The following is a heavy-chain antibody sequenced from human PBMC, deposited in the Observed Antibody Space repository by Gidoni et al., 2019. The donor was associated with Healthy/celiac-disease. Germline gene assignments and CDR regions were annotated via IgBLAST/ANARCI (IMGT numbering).Heavy chain of an antibody. CDR2: ISSSSGYI. CDR1: GFTFSSYS. V-gene: IGHV3-21*01. J-gene: IGHJ4*02. CDR3: ARGTLDYYDSSGYSYYFDY. D-gene: IGHD3-22*01. Sequence: EVHLVASGGGLVTPGGSLRLSCAASGFTFSSYSMNWVRQAPGKGLEWVSSISSSSGYIYYADSVKGRVTISRDNAKNSLYLQMNSLRAEDTAVYYCARGTLDYYDSSGYSYYFDYWGQGTLVTVSS.